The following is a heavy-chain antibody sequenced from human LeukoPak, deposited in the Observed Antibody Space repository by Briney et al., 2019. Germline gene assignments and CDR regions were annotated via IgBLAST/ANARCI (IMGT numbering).Heavy chain of an antibody. J-gene: IGHJ4*02. CDR3: ARDRRYSYGYPRGEGFDY. CDR1: GGSIISYY. V-gene: IGHV4-59*01. Sequence: SETLSLTSTVPGGSIISYYCSWIRQPPGKGLEWIGYIYYSGSTNYNPSLKSRVTISVDTSKNQFSLKLSSVTAADTAVYYCARDRRYSYGYPRGEGFDYWGQGTLVTVSS. CDR2: IYYSGST. D-gene: IGHD5-18*01.